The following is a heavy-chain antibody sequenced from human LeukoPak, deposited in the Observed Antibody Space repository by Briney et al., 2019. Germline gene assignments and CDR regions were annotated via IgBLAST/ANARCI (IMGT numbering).Heavy chain of an antibody. V-gene: IGHV3-74*01. Sequence: GGSLRLSCAASGITFSSYWMHWVRQAPGKGLVWVSRINSDGSSTSYADSVKGRFTISRDNAKNTLYLQMNSLRAEDTAVYYCASRIAAAGTLDYWGQGTLVTVSS. J-gene: IGHJ4*02. D-gene: IGHD6-13*01. CDR3: ASRIAAAGTLDY. CDR1: GITFSSYW. CDR2: INSDGSST.